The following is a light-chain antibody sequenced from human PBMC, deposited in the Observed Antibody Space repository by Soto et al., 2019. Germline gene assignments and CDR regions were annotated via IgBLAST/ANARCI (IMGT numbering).Light chain of an antibody. J-gene: IGKJ5*01. CDR2: YAV. CDR1: QSIXSY. V-gene: IGKV3-11*01. CDR3: RQRSNRPPST. Sequence: MSQSPSAVSVSPGERATLSCRASQSIXSYFDWYKQKPGQATRIITSYAVIRGTGIPARFSGSGSANDFTLTISSLEPEDFPVYYCRQRSNRPPSTFGQGTRLEI.